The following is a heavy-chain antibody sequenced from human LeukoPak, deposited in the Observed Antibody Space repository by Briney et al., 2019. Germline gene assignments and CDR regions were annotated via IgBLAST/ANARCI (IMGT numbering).Heavy chain of an antibody. CDR2: ISGSGDST. J-gene: IGHJ4*02. CDR3: AKDKINYYDSSGVMAGDY. CDR1: GFTFNSYG. D-gene: IGHD3-22*01. Sequence: PGGSLRLSCAGSGFTFNSYGMRWVRQAPGKGLEWVSTISGSGDSTYYADSVKGRFTISRDNSKNTLYLQMNSLRAEDTAVYYCAKDKINYYDSSGVMAGDYWGQGTLVTVSS. V-gene: IGHV3-23*01.